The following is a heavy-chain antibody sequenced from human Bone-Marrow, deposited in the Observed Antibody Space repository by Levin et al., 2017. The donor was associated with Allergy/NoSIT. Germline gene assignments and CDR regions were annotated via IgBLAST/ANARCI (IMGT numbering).Heavy chain of an antibody. CDR2: IYWDDDK. Sequence: SGPTLVKPTQTLTLTCTFSGFSLSTSGVGVGWIRQPPGKALEWLALIYWDDDKRYSPSLKSRLTITKDTSKNQVVLTMTNMDPVDTATYYCAQNQAITMIVVGVYYYYYYGMDVWGQGTTVTVSS. V-gene: IGHV2-5*02. J-gene: IGHJ6*02. D-gene: IGHD3-22*01. CDR1: GFSLSTSGVG. CDR3: AQNQAITMIVVGVYYYYYYGMDV.